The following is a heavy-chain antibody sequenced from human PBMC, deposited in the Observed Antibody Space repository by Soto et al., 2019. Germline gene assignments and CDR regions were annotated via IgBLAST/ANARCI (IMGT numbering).Heavy chain of an antibody. Sequence: SETLSLTCTVSGGSISSYYWSWIRQPPGKGLEWIGYIYYSGSTNYNPSLKSRVTISVDTAKNQFSLKLSWVTAADTAVYYCARGVGATRAFDIWGQGTMVTVSS. CDR2: IYYSGST. CDR1: GGSISSYY. J-gene: IGHJ3*02. V-gene: IGHV4-59*08. D-gene: IGHD1-26*01. CDR3: ARGVGATRAFDI.